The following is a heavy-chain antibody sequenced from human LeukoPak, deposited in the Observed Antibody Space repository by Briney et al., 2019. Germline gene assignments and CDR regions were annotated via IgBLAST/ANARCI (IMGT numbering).Heavy chain of an antibody. Sequence: SETLSLTCAVSGYSISSGYYWDWIRQPPGKGLEWIGSIYHSGRTYYNPSLKSRVTISVDTSKNQFSLKLSSVTAADTAVYYCARDRISSSLYYFDYGGQGTLVTVSS. V-gene: IGHV4-38-2*01. CDR1: GYSISSGYY. D-gene: IGHD6-13*01. CDR2: IYHSGRT. J-gene: IGHJ4*02. CDR3: ARDRISSSLYYFDY.